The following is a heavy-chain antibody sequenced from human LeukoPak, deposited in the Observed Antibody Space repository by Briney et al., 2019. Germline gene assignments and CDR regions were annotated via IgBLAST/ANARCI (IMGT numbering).Heavy chain of an antibody. CDR2: IIPIFGTA. Sequence: SVKVSCKASGGTFSSFAISWVRQAPGQGLEWMGGIIPIFGTANYAQKFQGRVTITADKSTSTAYMELSSLRSEDTAVYYCARGNLDLYDYVWGSYPDWFDPWGQGTLVTVSS. CDR1: GGTFSSFA. V-gene: IGHV1-69*06. D-gene: IGHD3-16*02. J-gene: IGHJ5*02. CDR3: ARGNLDLYDYVWGSYPDWFDP.